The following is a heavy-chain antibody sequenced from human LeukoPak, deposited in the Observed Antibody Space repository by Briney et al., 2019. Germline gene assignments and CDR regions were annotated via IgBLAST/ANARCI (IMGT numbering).Heavy chain of an antibody. V-gene: IGHV3-53*01. CDR2: IYSGGST. D-gene: IGHD1-14*01. Sequence: GGSLRLSCAASGFTVSGHFMSWVRQTPGKGLEWVSLIYSGGSTYYADSVKGRFTISRDNSQNTLYLQLNSLRAEDTAVYYCARPRSITGPFDYWGQGTLVTVSS. CDR1: GFTVSGHF. CDR3: ARPRSITGPFDY. J-gene: IGHJ4*02.